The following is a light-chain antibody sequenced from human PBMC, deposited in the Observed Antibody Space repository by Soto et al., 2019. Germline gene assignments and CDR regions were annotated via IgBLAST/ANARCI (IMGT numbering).Light chain of an antibody. V-gene: IGKV3-15*01. CDR3: QQYNNWPYT. Sequence: EIVMTQSPATLSVSPGERATLSCRASQSVSRNLAWYQQKPGQAPRLLIYAASTRATGIPARFSGSGSGTEFTLPISSLQSQDFTVYYCQQYNNWPYTFGQWTKLQIK. CDR1: QSVSRN. J-gene: IGKJ2*01. CDR2: AAS.